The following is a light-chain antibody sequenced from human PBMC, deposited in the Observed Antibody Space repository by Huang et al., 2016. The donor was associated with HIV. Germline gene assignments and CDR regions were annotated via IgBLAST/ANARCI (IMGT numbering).Light chain of an antibody. J-gene: IGKJ2*01. CDR2: KVS. Sequence: DVVMTQSPLFLPVTLGQPASISCRSSQSLVHSDGNTYLTWFQHRPGQSPRRLIYKVSNRDSGVPDRFSGSGSVTDFTLKISRVEAEDLGVYYCMQGTHWPPYTFGQGTKLEIK. V-gene: IGKV2-30*02. CDR1: QSLVHSDGNTY. CDR3: MQGTHWPPYT.